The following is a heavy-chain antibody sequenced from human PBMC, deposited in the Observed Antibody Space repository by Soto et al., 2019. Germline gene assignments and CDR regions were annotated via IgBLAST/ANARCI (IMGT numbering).Heavy chain of an antibody. D-gene: IGHD2-15*01. CDR2: INHSGST. CDR1: GWSFSGYY. Sequence: NPSESLSLACSVYGWSFSGYYWSWIRQPPGKGLEWIGEINHSGSTNYNPSLKSRVTISVDTSKNQFSLKLSSVTAADTAVYYCARDVVNLPGYCSGGSCYPGGFDPWGQGTLVTVSS. J-gene: IGHJ5*02. CDR3: ARDVVNLPGYCSGGSCYPGGFDP. V-gene: IGHV4-34*01.